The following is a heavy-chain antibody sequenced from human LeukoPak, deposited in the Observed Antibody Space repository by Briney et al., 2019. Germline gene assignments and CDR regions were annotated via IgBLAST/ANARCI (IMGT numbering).Heavy chain of an antibody. CDR1: GYTFTSYG. J-gene: IGHJ4*02. CDR3: VRLRDGYNYFDY. CDR2: ISAYNGNT. V-gene: IGHV1-18*01. D-gene: IGHD5-24*01. Sequence: ASVKVSCKASGYTFTSYGISWVRQAPGQGLEWMGWISAYNGNTNYAQKLQCRVTMTTDTSTSTAYMELRSLRSDDTAVYYCVRLRDGYNYFDYWGQGTLVTVSS.